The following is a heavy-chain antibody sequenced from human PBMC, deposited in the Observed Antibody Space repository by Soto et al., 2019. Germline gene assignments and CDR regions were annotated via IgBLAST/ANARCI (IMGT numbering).Heavy chain of an antibody. CDR2: ISAYNGNT. CDR3: ARAISYCTSTTSYNYYYYYIYT. D-gene: IGHD2-2*02. J-gene: IGHJ6*03. CDR1: GYTFASDG. Sequence: ASVKVSCKASGYTFASDGISWVRQAPGQGLEWMGWISAYNGNTNYAQKLQGRVTMTTDTSTSTAYMELRSLRSDDTAVYYCARAISYCTSTTSYNYYYYYIYTRAKETTLTISS. V-gene: IGHV1-18*01.